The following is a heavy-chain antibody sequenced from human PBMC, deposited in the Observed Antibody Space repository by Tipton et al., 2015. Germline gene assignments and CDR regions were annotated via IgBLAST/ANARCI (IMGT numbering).Heavy chain of an antibody. CDR1: GGSFSDYY. CDR2: IQYNGGT. Sequence: TLSLTCTVSGGSFSDYYWSWIRQPPGKELQWIGYIQYNGGTNYNPSLESRVSMSVDTSKTQFSLEMRSVTATDTAVYYCARARGRHGGLFDSWGQGTLVTVSS. J-gene: IGHJ4*02. V-gene: IGHV4-59*01. CDR3: ARARGRHGGLFDS. D-gene: IGHD4-23*01.